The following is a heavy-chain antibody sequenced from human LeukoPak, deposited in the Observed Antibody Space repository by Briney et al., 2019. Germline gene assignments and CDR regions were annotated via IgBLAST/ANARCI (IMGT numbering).Heavy chain of an antibody. Sequence: ASVKVSCKASGYTFTSYYMHWVRQAPGQGLEWMGIINPSGGSTSYAQKFQGRVTMTRDMSTSTVYMELSSPRSEDTAVYYCARGNYYGSGSYTVVDVWGKGTTVTVSS. D-gene: IGHD3-10*01. CDR1: GYTFTSYY. V-gene: IGHV1-46*01. CDR3: ARGNYYGSGSYTVVDV. J-gene: IGHJ6*04. CDR2: INPSGGST.